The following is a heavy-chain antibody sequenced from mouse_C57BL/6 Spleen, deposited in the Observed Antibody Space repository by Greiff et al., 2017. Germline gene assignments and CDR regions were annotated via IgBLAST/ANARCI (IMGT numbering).Heavy chain of an antibody. J-gene: IGHJ2*01. D-gene: IGHD4-1*01. CDR3: ARHLGRGYFDY. V-gene: IGHV5-6*01. Sequence: EVHLVESGGDLVKPGGSLKLSCAASGFTFSSYGMSWVRQTPDKRLEWVATISSGGSYTYYPDSVKGRFTISRDNAKNTLYLQMSSLKSEDTAMYYCARHLGRGYFDYWRQGTTLTVSS. CDR1: GFTFSSYG. CDR2: ISSGGSYT.